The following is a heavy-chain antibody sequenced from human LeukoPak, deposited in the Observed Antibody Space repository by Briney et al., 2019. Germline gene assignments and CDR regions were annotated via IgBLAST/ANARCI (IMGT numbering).Heavy chain of an antibody. D-gene: IGHD1-1*01. CDR3: ARDGVWNGVDY. Sequence: SSETLSLTCAVYGGSFNPYYWSWIRQPAGKGLEWIGRIYTSGSTNYNPSLKSRVTISVDTSKNQFSLKLSSVTAADTAVYYCARDGVWNGVDYWGQGTLVTVSS. CDR2: IYTSGST. J-gene: IGHJ4*02. CDR1: GGSFNPYY. V-gene: IGHV4-4*07.